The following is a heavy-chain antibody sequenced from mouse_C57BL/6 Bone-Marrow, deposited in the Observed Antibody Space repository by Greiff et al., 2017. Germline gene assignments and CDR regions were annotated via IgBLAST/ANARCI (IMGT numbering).Heavy chain of an antibody. J-gene: IGHJ1*03. Sequence: QVQLKESGPELVKPGASVKLSCKASGYTFTSYDINWVKQRPGQGLEWIGWIYPRDGSTKYNEKFKGKATLTVDTSSSTAYMELHSLTSEDSAVYFCARDYSSSYWYFDVWGTGTTVTVSS. CDR3: ARDYSSSYWYFDV. D-gene: IGHD1-1*01. CDR1: GYTFTSYD. V-gene: IGHV1-85*01. CDR2: IYPRDGST.